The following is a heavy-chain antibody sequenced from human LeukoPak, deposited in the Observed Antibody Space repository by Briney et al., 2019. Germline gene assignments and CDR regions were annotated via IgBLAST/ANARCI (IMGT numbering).Heavy chain of an antibody. Sequence: PGGSLRLSCTASGFTFNNAWLSWVRQAPGKGLEWVGRIKGKTDAGAADYAAPVKGRFTISTDDSRDTLYLQMSSLKTEVTGVYYCITEHNWGHGTLVTVSS. CDR3: ITEHN. CDR1: GFTFNNAW. CDR2: IKGKTDAGAA. V-gene: IGHV3-15*01. J-gene: IGHJ4*01. D-gene: IGHD2-21*01.